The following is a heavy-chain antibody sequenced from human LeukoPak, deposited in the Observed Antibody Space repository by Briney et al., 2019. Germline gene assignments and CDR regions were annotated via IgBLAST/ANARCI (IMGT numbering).Heavy chain of an antibody. D-gene: IGHD3-9*01. V-gene: IGHV3-9*01. J-gene: IGHJ6*02. CDR1: GFTFDDDA. Sequence: GGSLRLSCAASGFTFDDDAIHWVRQAPGKGLEWVSGISWNGGSIDYADSVKGRFTISRDNAKNSLYLQMNSLRAEDTAVYYCARGEPEYYDILTGYPPYGMDVWGQGTTVTVSS. CDR2: ISWNGGSI. CDR3: ARGEPEYYDILTGYPPYGMDV.